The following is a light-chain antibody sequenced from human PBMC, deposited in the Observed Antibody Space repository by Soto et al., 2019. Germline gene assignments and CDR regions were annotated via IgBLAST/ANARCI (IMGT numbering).Light chain of an antibody. J-gene: IGKJ5*01. Sequence: AIQLTQSPSSLSVSIGDRVTITCRASQGISIALAWYQQKPGKAPKLLIYDASSSESGVPSRFSGSGSGTDFTLTISSLQPEDFAAYSCQQFHTFPITFGQGTRLEIK. CDR1: QGISIA. CDR2: DAS. CDR3: QQFHTFPIT. V-gene: IGKV1-13*02.